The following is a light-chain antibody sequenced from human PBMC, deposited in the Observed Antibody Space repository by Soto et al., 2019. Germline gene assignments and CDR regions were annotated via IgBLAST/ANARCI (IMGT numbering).Light chain of an antibody. CDR1: RSVNSKY. Sequence: EVVLTQSPGTLSLSPGERATLSCRASRSVNSKYLAWLQHKPRQAPRFLIYGASSRAAGIPDRFTGSGSGTGFTLSISRQKSEDCAMSYCHQYGTSPLTSGPGTKVDIK. J-gene: IGKJ3*01. CDR2: GAS. V-gene: IGKV3-20*01. CDR3: HQYGTSPLT.